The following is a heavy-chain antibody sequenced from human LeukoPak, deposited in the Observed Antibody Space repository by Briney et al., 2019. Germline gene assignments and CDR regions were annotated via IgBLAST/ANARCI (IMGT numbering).Heavy chain of an antibody. Sequence: PSETLSLTCTVFGGSISSYYWSWIRQPPGKGLEWIGEINHSGSTNYNPSLKSRVTISVDTSKNQLSLKLSSVTAADTAVYYCARHWETSSWYVDYWGQGTLVTVSS. V-gene: IGHV4-59*08. CDR3: ARHWETSSWYVDY. D-gene: IGHD6-13*01. J-gene: IGHJ4*02. CDR2: INHSGST. CDR1: GGSISSYY.